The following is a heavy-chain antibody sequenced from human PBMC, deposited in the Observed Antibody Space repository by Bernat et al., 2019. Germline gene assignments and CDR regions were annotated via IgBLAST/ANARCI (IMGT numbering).Heavy chain of an antibody. D-gene: IGHD2-15*01. CDR1: GFTFNNYG. CDR2: ISNDGSKK. Sequence: QVQLVESGGGAVHPGRSLGLSCAASGFTFNNYGMHWVRQAPDKGLEWVAFISNDGSKKYYADSVKGRFTISRDNSGNTLYLQMNSLRAEDTAVYYCARGQGYCSGGTCLRFVYWGQGTLVTVSS. CDR3: ARGQGYCSGGTCLRFVY. J-gene: IGHJ4*02. V-gene: IGHV3-30*03.